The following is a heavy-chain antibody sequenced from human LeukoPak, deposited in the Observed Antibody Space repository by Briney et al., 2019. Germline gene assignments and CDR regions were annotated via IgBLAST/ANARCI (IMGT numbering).Heavy chain of an antibody. CDR1: GFTFSSYS. CDR3: ARDWLQDGYYYYGMDV. V-gene: IGHV3-48*02. Sequence: GGSLRLSCAASGFTFSSYSMNWVRQAPGKGLEWVSYISSSSSTIYYADPVKGRFTISRDNAKNSLYLQMNSLRDEDTAVYYCARDWLQDGYYYYGMDVWGRGTTVTVSS. D-gene: IGHD5-24*01. J-gene: IGHJ6*02. CDR2: ISSSSSTI.